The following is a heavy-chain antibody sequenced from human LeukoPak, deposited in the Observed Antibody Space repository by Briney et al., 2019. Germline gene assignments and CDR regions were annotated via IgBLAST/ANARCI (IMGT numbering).Heavy chain of an antibody. V-gene: IGHV1-69*13. Sequence: ASVKVSCKASGGTFSSYAISWVRQAPGQGLEWMGGIIPIFGTANYAQKFQGRVTITADESTSTAYMELSSLRSEDAAVYYCARLAAADYYYYYYMDVWGKGTTVTVSS. CDR3: ARLAAADYYYYYYMDV. CDR2: IIPIFGTA. D-gene: IGHD6-13*01. J-gene: IGHJ6*03. CDR1: GGTFSSYA.